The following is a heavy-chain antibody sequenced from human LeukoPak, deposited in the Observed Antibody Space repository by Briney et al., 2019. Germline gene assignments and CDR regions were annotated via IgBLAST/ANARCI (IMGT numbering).Heavy chain of an antibody. J-gene: IGHJ4*02. V-gene: IGHV4-34*01. D-gene: IGHD3-10*01. CDR1: GGSFSGYY. Sequence: SETLSLTCAVYGGSFSGYYWSWIRQPPGKGLEWIGSIYYSGSTYYNPSLKSRVTISVDTSKNQFSLKLSSVTAADTAVYYCASITMVRGEDYWGQGTLVTVSS. CDR2: IYYSGST. CDR3: ASITMVRGEDY.